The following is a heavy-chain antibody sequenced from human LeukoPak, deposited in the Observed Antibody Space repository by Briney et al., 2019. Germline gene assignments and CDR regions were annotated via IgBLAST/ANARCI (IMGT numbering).Heavy chain of an antibody. Sequence: PGGTLRLSCAASGFTFSSYGMSWVRQAPGKGLEWVSSISGSGDSVYYADSVQGRFTISRDNSKNMVYLQVSGLRAEDTAVYYCARGATVVPAATVDYWGQGTLVTVSS. D-gene: IGHD2-2*01. J-gene: IGHJ4*02. V-gene: IGHV3-23*01. CDR2: ISGSGDSV. CDR3: ARGATVVPAATVDY. CDR1: GFTFSSYG.